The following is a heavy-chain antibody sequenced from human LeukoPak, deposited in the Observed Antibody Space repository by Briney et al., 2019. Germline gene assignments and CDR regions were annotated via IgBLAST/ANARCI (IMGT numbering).Heavy chain of an antibody. Sequence: PGGSLRLSCAASGFTFSSYAMHWVRQAPGKGLEWVAVISYDGSNKYYADSVKGRFTFSRDDSKNTAYLQMNSLKTEDTAVYYCTRSLYYDSWSGYFGGEDFDYWGQGTLVTVSS. V-gene: IGHV3-30-3*01. J-gene: IGHJ4*02. CDR2: ISYDGSNK. D-gene: IGHD3-3*01. CDR3: TRSLYYDSWSGYFGGEDFDY. CDR1: GFTFSSYA.